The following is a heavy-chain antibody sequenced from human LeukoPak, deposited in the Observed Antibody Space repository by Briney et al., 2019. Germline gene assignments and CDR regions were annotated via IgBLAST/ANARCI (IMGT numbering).Heavy chain of an antibody. V-gene: IGHV3-33*01. J-gene: IGHJ1*01. Sequence: GGSLRLSCAASGFTFSSYGMHWVRQAPGKGLEWVAVIWYDGSNKYYADSVKGRFTISRDNAKNTLYLQMNSLRAEDTAVYYCARAAVAGRSVYFQHWGQGTLVTVSS. D-gene: IGHD6-19*01. CDR3: ARAAVAGRSVYFQH. CDR1: GFTFSSYG. CDR2: IWYDGSNK.